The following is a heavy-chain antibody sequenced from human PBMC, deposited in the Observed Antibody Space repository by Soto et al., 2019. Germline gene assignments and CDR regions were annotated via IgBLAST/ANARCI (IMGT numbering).Heavy chain of an antibody. D-gene: IGHD3-10*01. Sequence: GGSLRLSCAASGFTFSSYGMHWVRQAPGKGLEWVAVIWYDGSNKYYADSVKGRFTISRDNSKNTLYLQMNSLRAEDTAVYYCARVRGFGELMGDFGCDYWGQGTLVTVSS. V-gene: IGHV3-33*01. J-gene: IGHJ4*02. CDR1: GFTFSSYG. CDR2: IWYDGSNK. CDR3: ARVRGFGELMGDFGCDY.